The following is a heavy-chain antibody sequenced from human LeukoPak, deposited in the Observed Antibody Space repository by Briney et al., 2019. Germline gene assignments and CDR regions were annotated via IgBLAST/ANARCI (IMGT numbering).Heavy chain of an antibody. CDR2: ISGSGGST. J-gene: IGHJ3*02. D-gene: IGHD3-9*01. V-gene: IGHV3-23*01. CDR3: TTDCSPTRIRYFDWLLKSDAFDI. CDR1: GFTFSGYA. Sequence: GGSPRLSCAASGFTFSGYAMSWVRQAPGKGREGVSAISGSGGSTYYADSVKGRFTISRDNSKNTLYLQMNSLRAEDTAVYYCTTDCSPTRIRYFDWLLKSDAFDIWGQGTMVTVSS.